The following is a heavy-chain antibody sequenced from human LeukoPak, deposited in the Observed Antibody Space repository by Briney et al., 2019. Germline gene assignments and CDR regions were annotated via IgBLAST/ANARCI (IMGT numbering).Heavy chain of an antibody. CDR2: INTDGSTT. V-gene: IGHV3-74*01. Sequence: GGSLRLSCAASGFTFSRYLMHWVRQGPGKELVWVSRINTDGSTTAYAGSVKGRFTISRDNPKNTLYLQMNSLRAEDTAVYYCARSYYDSSGYYPGAFDIWGQGTMVTVSS. J-gene: IGHJ3*02. D-gene: IGHD3-22*01. CDR1: GFTFSRYL. CDR3: ARSYYDSSGYYPGAFDI.